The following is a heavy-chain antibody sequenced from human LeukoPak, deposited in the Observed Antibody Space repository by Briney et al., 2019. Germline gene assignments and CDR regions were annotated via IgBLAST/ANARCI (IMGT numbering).Heavy chain of an antibody. D-gene: IGHD5-18*01. CDR2: IRSKGNSYAT. CDR3: TARSDTYGHFDY. V-gene: IGHV3-73*01. J-gene: IGHJ4*02. CDR1: GFSFSDST. Sequence: GGSRRLSCAASGFSFSDSTIHWVRRASGTGLEWVARIRSKGNSYATSYAASVKGRFTISRDDSKNTAYLQINSLKTEDSAIYYCTARSDTYGHFDYWGQGTLVTVSS.